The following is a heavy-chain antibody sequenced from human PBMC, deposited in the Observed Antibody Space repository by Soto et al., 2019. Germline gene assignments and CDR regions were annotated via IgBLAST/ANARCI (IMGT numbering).Heavy chain of an antibody. D-gene: IGHD3-10*02. CDR1: GLTFSSYA. Sequence: PGGSLRLSCAASGLTFSSYAMSWVRQAPGKGLEWVSAISGSGGSTYYAESVKGRFTISRDNSKNTLYLQMNSLRAEDTVVYYCAKDQLYIRGVIHNWFDPWGQGTLVTVSS. V-gene: IGHV3-23*01. CDR2: ISGSGGST. J-gene: IGHJ5*02. CDR3: AKDQLYIRGVIHNWFDP.